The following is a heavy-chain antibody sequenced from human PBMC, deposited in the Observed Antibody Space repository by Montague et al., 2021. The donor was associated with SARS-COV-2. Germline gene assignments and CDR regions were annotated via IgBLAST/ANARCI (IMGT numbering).Heavy chain of an antibody. V-gene: IGHV3-23*03. CDR1: GFTFSSYA. CDR2: LYSGGHDA. J-gene: IGHJ4*02. D-gene: IGHD1-26*01. CDR3: AKMPYSGTYYFDY. Sequence: SLRLSCAASGFTFSSYALSWVRQAPGKGLEWVSLLYSGGHDAYYADSVKGRFTISRDNSKSTLYLQMDSLRAEDTAVYYCAKMPYSGTYYFDYWGQGTLVSVS.